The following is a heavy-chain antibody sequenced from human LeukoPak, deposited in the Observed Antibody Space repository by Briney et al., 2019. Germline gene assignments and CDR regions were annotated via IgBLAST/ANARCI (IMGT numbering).Heavy chain of an antibody. CDR3: ARHNNWGFDY. CDR2: IHPNDAST. CDR1: GYSFASYW. D-gene: IGHD7-27*01. J-gene: IGHJ4*02. Sequence: GESLKISCKASGYSFASYWIGWVRQMSGKGLERMAIIHPNDASTIYSPSFQGQVTISADKSISTAYLQWSTLKASDTAIYYCARHNNWGFDYWDRGTLLTVSS. V-gene: IGHV5-51*01.